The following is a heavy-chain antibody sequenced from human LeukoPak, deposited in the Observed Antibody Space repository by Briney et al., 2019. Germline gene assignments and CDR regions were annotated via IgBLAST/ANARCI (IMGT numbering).Heavy chain of an antibody. D-gene: IGHD3-10*01. V-gene: IGHV3-48*01. CDR2: ISSSSSTI. J-gene: IGHJ3*02. CDR1: GFTFSSYG. CDR3: ARGLGSGRHAFDI. Sequence: PGGSLRLSCAASGFTFSSYGMNWVRQAPGKGLEWVSYISSSSSTIYYADSVKGRSTISRDNAKNSLYLQMNSLRAEDTAVYYCARGLGSGRHAFDIWGQGTMVTVSS.